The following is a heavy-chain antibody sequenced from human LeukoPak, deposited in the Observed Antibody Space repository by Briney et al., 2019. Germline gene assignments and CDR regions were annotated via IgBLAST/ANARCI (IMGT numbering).Heavy chain of an antibody. Sequence: GRSLRLSCAASGFTFSSYGMHWVRQAPGKGLEWVAVIWYDGSNKYYADSVKGRFTISRDNSKNTLYLQMNSLRVEDTAVYYCARAGGYGWWLIGYWGQGTLVTVSS. J-gene: IGHJ4*02. D-gene: IGHD5-12*01. CDR2: IWYDGSNK. CDR3: ARAGGYGWWLIGY. CDR1: GFTFSSYG. V-gene: IGHV3-33*01.